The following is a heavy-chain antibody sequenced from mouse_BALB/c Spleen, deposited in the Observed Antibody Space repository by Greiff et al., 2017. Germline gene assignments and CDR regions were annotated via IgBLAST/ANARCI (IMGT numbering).Heavy chain of an antibody. CDR1: GFSLTSYG. CDR3: ARQATVVRDAMDY. J-gene: IGHJ4*01. V-gene: IGHV2-6-2*01. D-gene: IGHD1-1*01. CDR2: IWSDGST. Sequence: VKLVESGPDLVAPSQSLSITCTVSGFSLTSYGVHWVRQPPGKGLEWLVVIWSDGSTTYNSALKSRLSISKDNSKSQVFLKMNSLQTDDTAMYYCARQATVVRDAMDYWGQGTSVTVSS.